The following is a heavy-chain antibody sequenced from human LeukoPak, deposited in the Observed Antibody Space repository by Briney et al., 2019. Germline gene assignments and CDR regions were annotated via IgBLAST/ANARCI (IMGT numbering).Heavy chain of an antibody. J-gene: IGHJ4*02. CDR1: GYSISSGYF. D-gene: IGHD2-15*01. CDR3: ARESSVTATY. CDR2: IYHSGST. Sequence: SETLSLTCTVSGYSISSGYFWGWIRQSPGKGLEWVGNIYHSGSTNYNPSLKSRVTMSVDTSKNQFSLKLTSVTAADTAVYYCARESSVTATYWGQGTLVIVSS. V-gene: IGHV4-38-2*02.